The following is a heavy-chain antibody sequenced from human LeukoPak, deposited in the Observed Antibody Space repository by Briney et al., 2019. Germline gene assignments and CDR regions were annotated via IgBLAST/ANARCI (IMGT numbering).Heavy chain of an antibody. CDR2: LYSDGNT. Sequence: GGSLRLSCAASGFTVITNDMTWVRQALGKGLEWVSVLYSDGNTKYADSVQGRFTISRDNSKNTLYLEMNSLSPDDTAVYYCARGVEPLAANTLAYWGQGTLVTVSS. V-gene: IGHV3-53*01. CDR1: GFTVITND. CDR3: ARGVEPLAANTLAY. J-gene: IGHJ4*02. D-gene: IGHD1-14*01.